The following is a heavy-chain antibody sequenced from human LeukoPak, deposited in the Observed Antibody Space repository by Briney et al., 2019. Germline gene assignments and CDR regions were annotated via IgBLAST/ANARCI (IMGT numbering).Heavy chain of an antibody. CDR1: GFTFDDYA. CDR2: ISWNSGSI. D-gene: IGHD4-17*01. J-gene: IGHJ3*02. V-gene: IGHV3-9*03. CDR3: AKGIYGDSRGNAFDI. Sequence: GGSLRLSCAASGFTFDDYAMHWVRQAPGKGLEWVSGISWNSGSIDYADSVKGRLTISRDNAKNSLYLQMNSLRAEDMALYYCAKGIYGDSRGNAFDIWGQGTMVTVSS.